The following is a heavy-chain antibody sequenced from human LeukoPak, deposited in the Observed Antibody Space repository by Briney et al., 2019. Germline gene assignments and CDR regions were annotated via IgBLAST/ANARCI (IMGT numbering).Heavy chain of an antibody. V-gene: IGHV4-4*07. Sequence: SETLSLNCKVSGGSISGYYWSWIRQPAGKGLEWIGRLDSSGSTNYNSSLKSRVTMSIDRSQFSLRLTSVTAADTAIYYCARGTSCGSKCFFDYWGQGILVTVSS. CDR1: GGSISGYY. CDR2: LDSSGST. J-gene: IGHJ4*02. D-gene: IGHD2-21*01. CDR3: ARGTSCGSKCFFDY.